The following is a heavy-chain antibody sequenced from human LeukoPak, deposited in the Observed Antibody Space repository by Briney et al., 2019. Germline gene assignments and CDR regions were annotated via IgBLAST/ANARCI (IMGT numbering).Heavy chain of an antibody. J-gene: IGHJ2*01. CDR2: INHSGST. V-gene: IGHV4-34*01. CDR3: ARGRPPLWRASRYFDL. CDR1: GGSFSGYY. Sequence: SETLSLTCALYGGSFSGYYWSCIRQPPGKGLEWIGEINHSGSTNYNPSLKSRVTISVDTSKNQFSLKLSSVTAADTAVYYCARGRPPLWRASRYFDLWGCGTLVTVSS.